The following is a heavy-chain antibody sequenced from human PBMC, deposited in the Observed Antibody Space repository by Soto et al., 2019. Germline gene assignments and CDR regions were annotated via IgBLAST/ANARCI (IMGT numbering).Heavy chain of an antibody. V-gene: IGHV3-30*18. J-gene: IGHJ6*02. CDR1: GFIFSSYA. D-gene: IGHD3-10*01. CDR3: AKVSSDRGYYYFAMDV. CDR2: ISHGGNEK. Sequence: QVQLLESGGGVVQPGRSLRLSCAASGFIFSSYAMHWVRQAPGKGLEWVAVISHGGNEKYYADSVEGRFTISRDNSKNMVYLQMNGLIPEDTAVYYCAKVSSDRGYYYFAMDVWVQGTTVTVSS.